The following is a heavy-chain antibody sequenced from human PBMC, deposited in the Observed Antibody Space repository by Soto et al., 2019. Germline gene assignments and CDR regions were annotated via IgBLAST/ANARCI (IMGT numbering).Heavy chain of an antibody. V-gene: IGHV3-23*01. Sequence: PGGSLRLSCAASGFTFSSYAMSWVRQAPGKGLEWVSAISGSGGSTYYADSVKGRFTISRDNSKNTLYLQMNSLRAEDTAVYYCAKFSYGHSYYYYGMDVWGQGTTVTV. D-gene: IGHD5-18*01. CDR2: ISGSGGST. CDR3: AKFSYGHSYYYYGMDV. J-gene: IGHJ6*02. CDR1: GFTFSSYA.